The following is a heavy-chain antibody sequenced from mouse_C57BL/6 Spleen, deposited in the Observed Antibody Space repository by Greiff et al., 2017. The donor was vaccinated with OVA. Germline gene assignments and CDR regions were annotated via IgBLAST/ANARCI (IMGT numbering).Heavy chain of an antibody. V-gene: IGHV14-4*01. CDR1: GFNIKDDY. J-gene: IGHJ2*01. CDR3: TTNYYGNHLYYFDY. D-gene: IGHD2-1*01. Sequence: EVKLQQSGAELVRPGASVKLSCTASGFNIKDDYMHWVKQRPEQGLEWIGWIDPENGDTEYASKFQGKATITADTSSNTAYLQLSSLTSEDTAVYYCTTNYYGNHLYYFDYWGQGTTLTVSS. CDR2: IDPENGDT.